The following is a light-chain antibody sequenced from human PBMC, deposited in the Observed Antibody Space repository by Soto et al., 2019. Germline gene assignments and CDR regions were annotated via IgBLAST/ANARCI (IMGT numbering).Light chain of an antibody. J-gene: IGLJ1*01. CDR2: QVT. CDR3: IAYTGSSPYV. V-gene: IGLV2-14*01. CDR1: GSDIAGYNY. Sequence: QSVLAQPASVSGSPGQSITISCTGTGSDIAGYNYVSWFQQHPGKAPKLMMYQVTIRPSGVSNRFSGAQSGNTASLTISGLQAGDVAEYYCIAYTGSSPYVFGAGTKVTLL.